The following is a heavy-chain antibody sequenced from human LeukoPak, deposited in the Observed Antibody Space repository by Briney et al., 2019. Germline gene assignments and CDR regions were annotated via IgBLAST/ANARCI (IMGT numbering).Heavy chain of an antibody. D-gene: IGHD6-19*01. J-gene: IGHJ4*02. Sequence: SETLSLTCTVSGGSISSGGYYWSWIRQHPGKGLEWIGYIYYSGSTYYNPSLKSRVTISVDTSKNQFSLKLSSVTAADTAVYYCARRNARGWPYLDYWGQGTLVTVSS. CDR2: IYYSGST. CDR1: GGSISSGGYY. V-gene: IGHV4-31*03. CDR3: ARRNARGWPYLDY.